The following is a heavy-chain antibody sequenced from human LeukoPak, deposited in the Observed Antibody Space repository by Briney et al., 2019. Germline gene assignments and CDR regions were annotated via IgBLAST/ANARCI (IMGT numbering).Heavy chain of an antibody. V-gene: IGHV4-59*13. CDR2: VYRSGNT. CDR3: TRVKGFAYSFLDL. CDR1: GRSISQYY. J-gene: IGHJ2*01. Sequence: SETLSLTCTLSGRSISQYYWSWIRQPPGKGPEWVGYVYRSGNTNHNPSLKSRVTISVDTSKNHFSLNLESVTAADTAVYDATRVKGFAYSFLDLWGRGTLVSDSS.